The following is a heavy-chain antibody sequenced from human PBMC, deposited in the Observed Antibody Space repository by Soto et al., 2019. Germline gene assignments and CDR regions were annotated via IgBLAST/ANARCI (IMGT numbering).Heavy chain of an antibody. CDR2: IYYSGST. Sequence: QVQLQESGPGLVKPSETLSLTCTVSGGSISSYYWSWIRQPPGKGLEWIGYIYYSGSTNYNPSLKSRVTISVDTSKNQFSLKLSSVTAADTAVYYCVKGAYYYGSGSYYPNWYFDLWGRSTLVTVSS. CDR3: VKGAYYYGSGSYYPNWYFDL. CDR1: GGSISSYY. D-gene: IGHD3-10*01. J-gene: IGHJ2*01. V-gene: IGHV4-59*01.